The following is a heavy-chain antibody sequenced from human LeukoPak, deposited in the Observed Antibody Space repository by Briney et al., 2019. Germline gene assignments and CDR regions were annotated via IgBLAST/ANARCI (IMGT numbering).Heavy chain of an antibody. V-gene: IGHV1-24*01. CDR2: FDPEDGET. D-gene: IGHD3-10*01. CDR3: ATITMVRGVRPPDDY. J-gene: IGHJ4*02. Sequence: ASVKVSCKVSGYTLTELSMHWVRQAPGKGLEWMGGFDPEDGETIYAQKFQGRVTVTEDTSTDTAYMELSSLRSEDTAVYYCATITMVRGVRPPDDYWGQGTLVTVSS. CDR1: GYTLTELS.